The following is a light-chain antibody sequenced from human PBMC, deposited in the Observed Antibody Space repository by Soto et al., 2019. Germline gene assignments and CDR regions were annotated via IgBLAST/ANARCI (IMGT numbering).Light chain of an antibody. Sequence: DIVMTQSPDSLAVSLGERATINCKSRQSVLYNSNNKNYLAWYQQKPGQPPKLLIYLASTRESGVPDRFSGSGSGSAFTLSISSLQAEDVAVYYCQQYYNTPLFTFGPGTKVEIK. CDR3: QQYYNTPLFT. V-gene: IGKV4-1*01. J-gene: IGKJ3*01. CDR2: LAS. CDR1: QSVLYNSNNKNY.